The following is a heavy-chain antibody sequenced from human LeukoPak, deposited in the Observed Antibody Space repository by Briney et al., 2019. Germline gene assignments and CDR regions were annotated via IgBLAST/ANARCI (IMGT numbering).Heavy chain of an antibody. Sequence: GGSLRLSCAASGFTVSTYYTSWVRQPPGKGLEWISYIGNSDGAIDYADSVKGRFTISRDNGKNSLYLQMNSLRVEDTAVYYCAKLAKYFYGAETFYFFEHWGQGTPVTASS. CDR2: IGNSDGAI. CDR3: AKLAKYFYGAETFYFFEH. D-gene: IGHD3-10*01. V-gene: IGHV3-48*03. J-gene: IGHJ4*02. CDR1: GFTVSTYY.